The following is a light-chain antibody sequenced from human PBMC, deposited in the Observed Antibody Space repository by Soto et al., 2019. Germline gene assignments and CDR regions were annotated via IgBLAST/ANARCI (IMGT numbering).Light chain of an antibody. V-gene: IGKV3-20*01. CDR3: QQYGSSPST. CDR2: GAS. J-gene: IGKJ5*01. CDR1: QSVSSSY. Sequence: EIVLTQSPGTLSLSPGERATLSCRASQSVSSSYLAWYQQKPGQAPRLLIYGASSRATGIPDRFSGSGAGTDFTLTISRLEPEDYAVYDCQQYGSSPSTFGQGTLLEI.